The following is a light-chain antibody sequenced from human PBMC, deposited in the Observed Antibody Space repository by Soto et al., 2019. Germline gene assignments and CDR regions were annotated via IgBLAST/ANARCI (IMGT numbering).Light chain of an antibody. J-gene: IGKJ1*01. Sequence: EIVMTQSPGTLSVSPGERVVFSCRASQSVSSNLAWYQQKPGQTPRLLIYGASTRATGIPDRFSGSGSGTEFALTISSLQSEDFADYYCQQYQNWPLITFGQGTKVDIK. V-gene: IGKV3-15*01. CDR3: QQYQNWPLIT. CDR1: QSVSSN. CDR2: GAS.